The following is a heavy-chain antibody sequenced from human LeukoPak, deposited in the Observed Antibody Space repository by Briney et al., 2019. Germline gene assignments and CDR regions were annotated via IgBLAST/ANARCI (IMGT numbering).Heavy chain of an antibody. D-gene: IGHD3-22*01. CDR2: ISSSGSTI. J-gene: IGHJ4*02. Sequence: GGSLRLSCAASGFTFSDYYMSWIRQAPGKGLEWFSYISSSGSTIYYADSVKGRFTISRDNAKDSLYLQMNSLRAEDTAVYYCARDQGYDSSGYYYEYYFDYWGQGTLVTVSS. CDR3: ARDQGYDSSGYYYEYYFDY. CDR1: GFTFSDYY. V-gene: IGHV3-11*01.